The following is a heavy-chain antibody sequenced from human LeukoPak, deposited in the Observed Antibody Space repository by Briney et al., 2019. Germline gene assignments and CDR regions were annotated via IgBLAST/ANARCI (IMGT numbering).Heavy chain of an antibody. D-gene: IGHD6-19*01. CDR1: GYSFTSYW. CDR2: IYPGDSDT. CDR3: ARQDVTRGLDPHYYYYYMDV. Sequence: GESLKISCKGSGYSFTSYWIGWVRQMPGKGLEWMGIIYPGDSDTRYSPSFQGQVTISADKSISTAYLQWSSLKASDTAMYYCARQDVTRGLDPHYYYYYMDVWDKGTTVTVSS. V-gene: IGHV5-51*01. J-gene: IGHJ6*03.